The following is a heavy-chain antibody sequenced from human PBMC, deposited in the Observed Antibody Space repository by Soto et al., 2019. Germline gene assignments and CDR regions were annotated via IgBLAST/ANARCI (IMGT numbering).Heavy chain of an antibody. CDR2: TSAYMVT. V-gene: IGHV1-18*01. CDR3: ARDSSGRATFAS. CDR1: GYTFTRYG. J-gene: IGHJ4*02. Sequence: QVPLVQSGGEVKKPGASVKVSCRASGYTFTRYGITWVRQAPGQGLEWLGWTSAYMVTNYAQKFQGRITMTTDTSTITAYMELRSLRFADTAVYYCARDSSGRATFASWGQGTLVTVS. D-gene: IGHD6-19*01.